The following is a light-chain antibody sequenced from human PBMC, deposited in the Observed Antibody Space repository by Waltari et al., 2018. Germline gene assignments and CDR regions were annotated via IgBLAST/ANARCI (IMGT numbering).Light chain of an antibody. V-gene: IGLV2-14*03. CDR2: DVN. CDR1: SSHVGSYNY. J-gene: IGLJ3*02. Sequence: HSALAQPASVSGSPGQSITISCTGTSSHVGSYNYFSWYQQHPGKAPRLMIYDVNNRPSGVSNRFSGSKSDNTASLTISGLQAEDEADYYCSSFTRASSWVFGGGTKLTV. CDR3: SSFTRASSWV.